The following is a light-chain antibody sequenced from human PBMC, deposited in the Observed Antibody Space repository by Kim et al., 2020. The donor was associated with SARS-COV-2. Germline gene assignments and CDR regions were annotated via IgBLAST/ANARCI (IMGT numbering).Light chain of an antibody. V-gene: IGLV1-47*02. CDR1: SSNIGSNY. J-gene: IGLJ3*02. CDR2: SNN. CDR3: AAWDDSLSVYWV. Sequence: ELTQPPSASGTPGQRVTISCSGSSSNIGSNYVYWYQQLPGTAPKLLIYSNNQRPSGVPDRFSGSKSGTSASLAISGLRSEDEADYYCAAWDDSLSVYWVFGGGTQLTVL.